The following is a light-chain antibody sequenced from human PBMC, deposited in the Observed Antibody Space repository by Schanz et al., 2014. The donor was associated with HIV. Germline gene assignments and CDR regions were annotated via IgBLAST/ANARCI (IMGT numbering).Light chain of an antibody. CDR1: SSDVGNYNY. CDR2: DVS. CDR3: SSYASSTSVL. J-gene: IGLJ2*01. Sequence: QSALTQPASVSGSPGQSITISCTGTSSDVGNYNYVSWDQQLPGKVPKLMIYDVSNRASGVSNRFSGSKSGNTASLTISGLQAEDETDYYCSSYASSTSVLFGGGTKVTVL. V-gene: IGLV2-14*03.